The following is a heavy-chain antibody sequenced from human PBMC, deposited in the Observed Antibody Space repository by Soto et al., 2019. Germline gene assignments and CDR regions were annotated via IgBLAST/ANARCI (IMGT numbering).Heavy chain of an antibody. CDR3: AKESGISYCGGDCWFDY. Sequence: GGSLRLSCAASGFTFSSYGMHWVRQAPGKGLEWVAVISYDGSNKYYADSVKGRFTISRDNSKNTLYLQMNSLRAEDTAVYYCAKESGISYCGGDCWFDYWGQGTLVTVSS. CDR2: ISYDGSNK. J-gene: IGHJ4*02. D-gene: IGHD2-21*02. V-gene: IGHV3-30*18. CDR1: GFTFSSYG.